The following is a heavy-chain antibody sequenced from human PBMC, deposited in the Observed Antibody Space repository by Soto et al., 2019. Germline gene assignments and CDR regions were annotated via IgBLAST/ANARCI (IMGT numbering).Heavy chain of an antibody. Sequence: QITLKESGPTLVKPTQTLTLTCTISGFSLSTSGVGVGWIRQPPGKALDWLALIYWDGDKRYSPSLKSRLTITKDTSENHVVLTMTNMDPVDTATYYCVRLLWYGELTWGQGTLVTVSS. V-gene: IGHV2-5*02. CDR2: IYWDGDK. D-gene: IGHD3-10*01. CDR1: GFSLSTSGVG. J-gene: IGHJ4*02. CDR3: VRLLWYGELT.